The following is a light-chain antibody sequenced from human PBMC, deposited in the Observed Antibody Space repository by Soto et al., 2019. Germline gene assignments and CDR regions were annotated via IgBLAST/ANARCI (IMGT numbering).Light chain of an antibody. Sequence: EIVLAQPPATLSLSPGERATLSCRASQSVSTYLAWYQQRPGQAPRLLIYDASYRATDIPPRFSGSGSGTDFTLTISSLEPEDFAVYYCQQRRSWPLTITFGQGTRLEIK. J-gene: IGKJ5*01. V-gene: IGKV3-11*01. CDR3: QQRRSWPLTIT. CDR1: QSVSTY. CDR2: DAS.